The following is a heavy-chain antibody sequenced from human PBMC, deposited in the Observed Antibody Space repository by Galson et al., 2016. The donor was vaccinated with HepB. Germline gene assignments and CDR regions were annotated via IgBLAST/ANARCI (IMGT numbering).Heavy chain of an antibody. CDR2: ISGSGDGT. D-gene: IGHD6-13*01. CDR3: VKDYAYSTTWYAGFYYFDY. V-gene: IGHV3-23*01. CDR1: GFDFNNYA. Sequence: SLRLSCAASGFDFNNYALSWVRQAPGKGLEWVSAISGSGDGTYYADSVKGRFTTSRDTSYNTLFLQMNSLRAEDTAIYYCVKDYAYSTTWYAGFYYFDYWGQGTLVTVSS. J-gene: IGHJ4*02.